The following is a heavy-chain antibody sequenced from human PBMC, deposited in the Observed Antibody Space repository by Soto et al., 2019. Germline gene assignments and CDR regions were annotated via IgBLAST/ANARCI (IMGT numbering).Heavy chain of an antibody. CDR3: AKDVKYYDFWSGYYPSWFDP. J-gene: IGHJ5*02. V-gene: IGHV3-23*01. CDR2: ISGSGGST. D-gene: IGHD3-3*01. CDR1: GFTFSSYA. Sequence: SGGSLRLSCAASGFTFSSYAMSWVRQAPGKGLEWVSAISGSGGSTYYADSVKGRFTISRDNSKNTLYLQMNSLRAEDTAVYYCAKDVKYYDFWSGYYPSWFDPWGQGTLVTVSS.